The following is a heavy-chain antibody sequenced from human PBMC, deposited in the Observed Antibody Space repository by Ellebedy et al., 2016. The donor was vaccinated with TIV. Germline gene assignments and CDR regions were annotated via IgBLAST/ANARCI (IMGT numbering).Heavy chain of an antibody. CDR1: GFTFSSYA. CDR2: ISDDGTNK. CDR3: ARRYCRGGRCYHCFDY. Sequence: PGGSLRLSCAASGFTFSSYAMHWVRQAPGKGLEWVAVISDDGTNKYYADSVKGRFTISRDSSKKTLYLQMNSLRAEDTAVYYCARRYCRGGRCYHCFDYWGQGTLVTVSS. D-gene: IGHD2-15*01. J-gene: IGHJ4*02. V-gene: IGHV3-30-3*01.